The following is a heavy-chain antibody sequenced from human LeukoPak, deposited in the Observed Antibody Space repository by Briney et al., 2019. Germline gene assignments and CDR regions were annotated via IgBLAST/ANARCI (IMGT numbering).Heavy chain of an antibody. J-gene: IGHJ4*02. CDR3: ARGITTFRVAGYYFDY. D-gene: IGHD3-3*01. CDR2: MHLGGST. V-gene: IGHV4-39*01. Sequence: SETLSLTCTVSGDSIISSDYYWGWVRQSPGRGLEWIGSMHLGGSTYYNPSLKSRATIFVDTSENQFSLNLSSVTAADTAVYHCARGITTFRVAGYYFDYWGQGALLTVSS. CDR1: GDSIISSDYY.